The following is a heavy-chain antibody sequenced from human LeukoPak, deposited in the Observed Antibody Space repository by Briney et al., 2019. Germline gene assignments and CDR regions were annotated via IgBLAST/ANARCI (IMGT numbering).Heavy chain of an antibody. J-gene: IGHJ4*02. D-gene: IGHD3-9*01. Sequence: ASVKVSCKASGGTFSSYAISWLRQAPGQGLEWMGGIIPIFGTANYAQKFQGRVTITTDESTSTAYMELSSLRSGDTAVYYCASPSRYYDILTGSITLDYWGQGTLVTVSS. CDR3: ASPSRYYDILTGSITLDY. CDR1: GGTFSSYA. V-gene: IGHV1-69*05. CDR2: IIPIFGTA.